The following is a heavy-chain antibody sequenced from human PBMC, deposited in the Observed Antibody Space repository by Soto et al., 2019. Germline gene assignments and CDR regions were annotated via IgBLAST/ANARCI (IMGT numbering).Heavy chain of an antibody. CDR2: IWYDGSNK. D-gene: IGHD2-2*01. J-gene: IGHJ5*02. CDR1: GFTFSSYG. Sequence: GGSLRLSCAASGFTFSSYGMHWVRQAPGKGLEWVAVIWYDGSNKYYADSVKGRFTISRDNSKNTLYLQMNSLRAEDTAVYYCARDLPDCSSTSCYAVTIFGGFDPWGQGTLVTVSS. CDR3: ARDLPDCSSTSCYAVTIFGGFDP. V-gene: IGHV3-33*01.